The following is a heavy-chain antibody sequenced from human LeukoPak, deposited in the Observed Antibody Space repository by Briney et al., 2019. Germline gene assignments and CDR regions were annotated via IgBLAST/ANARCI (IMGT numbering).Heavy chain of an antibody. Sequence: GGSLRLSCAASGFSLSSRVMHWLRQPPRKGLEWVSGISFTTNVKHYADSVKGRFTISGDISKNTLYLEVNSLMMEDTAVYFCAREGYSSGHSPAFDMWGQGTTVTVSS. D-gene: IGHD2-15*01. CDR3: AREGYSSGHSPAFDM. CDR2: ISFTTNVK. CDR1: GFSLSSRV. V-gene: IGHV3-30-3*01. J-gene: IGHJ3*02.